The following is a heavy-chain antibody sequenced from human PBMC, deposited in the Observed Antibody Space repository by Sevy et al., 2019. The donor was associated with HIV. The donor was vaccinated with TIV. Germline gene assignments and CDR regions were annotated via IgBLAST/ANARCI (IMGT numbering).Heavy chain of an antibody. CDR1: GFTFSDHY. V-gene: IGHV3-72*01. J-gene: IGHJ4*02. CDR2: TRNKADSYTT. CDR3: ATHAGIAAAGRVFDY. D-gene: IGHD6-13*01. Sequence: GGSLRLSCAASGFTFSDHYMEWDRQAPGKGLEWVGRTRNKADSYTTEYAASVKGRFTISRDDSKNSLYLQMNSLKTEDTAVYYCATHAGIAAAGRVFDYWGQGSLVTVSS.